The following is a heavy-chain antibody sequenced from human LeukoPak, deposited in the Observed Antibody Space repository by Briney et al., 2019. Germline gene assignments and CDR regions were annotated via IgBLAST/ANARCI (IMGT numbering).Heavy chain of an antibody. D-gene: IGHD1-14*01. CDR2: MYYSGTT. CDR1: GDSMSGYY. CDR3: ARHDNYPGFGRGFDP. Sequence: SETLSLTCSVSGDSMSGYYWSWIRQPPGKGLEWIGYMYYSGTTSYNPSLKSRVTLSTDTSKHHFSLKLYSVTAADTAVYYCARHDNYPGFGRGFDPWGQGFLVTVTS. J-gene: IGHJ5*02. V-gene: IGHV4-59*08.